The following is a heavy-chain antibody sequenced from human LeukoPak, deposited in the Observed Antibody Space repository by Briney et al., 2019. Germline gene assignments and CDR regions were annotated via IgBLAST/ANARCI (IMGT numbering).Heavy chain of an antibody. J-gene: IGHJ6*03. CDR2: IYYSGST. D-gene: IGHD2-15*01. CDR1: GGSISSYY. Sequence: ASETLSLTCTVSGGSISSYYWSWIRQPPGKGLEWIGYIYYSGSTNYNPSLKSRVTISVDTSKSQFSLKLSSVTAADTAVYYCASLLRYYYYMDVWGKGTTVTVSS. V-gene: IGHV4-59*01. CDR3: ASLLRYYYYMDV.